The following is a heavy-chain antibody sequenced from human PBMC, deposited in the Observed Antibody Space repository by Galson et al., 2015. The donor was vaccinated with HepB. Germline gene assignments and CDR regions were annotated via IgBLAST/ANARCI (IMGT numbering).Heavy chain of an antibody. J-gene: IGHJ6*02. CDR3: AKETYDSSGYYYYYYGMDV. CDR1: GFTFSSYG. Sequence: SLRLSCAASGFTFSSYGMHWVRQAPGKGLEWVAVISYDGSNKYYADSVKGRFTISRDNSKNTLYLQMNSLRAEDTAVYYCAKETYDSSGYYYYYYGMDVWGQGTTVTVSS. D-gene: IGHD3-22*01. V-gene: IGHV3-30*18. CDR2: ISYDGSNK.